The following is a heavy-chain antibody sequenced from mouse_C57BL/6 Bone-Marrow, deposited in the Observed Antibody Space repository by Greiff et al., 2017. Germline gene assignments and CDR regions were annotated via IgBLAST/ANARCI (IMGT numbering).Heavy chain of an antibody. V-gene: IGHV1-26*01. CDR3: AGILRYYYAMDY. CDR1: GYTFTDYY. Sequence: VQLQQSGPELVKPGASVKISCKASGYTFTDYYMNWVKQSHGKSLEWIGDINPNNGGTSYNQKFKGKATLTVDKSSSTAYMELRSLTSEDSAVDYCAGILRYYYAMDYWGQGTSVTVSS. J-gene: IGHJ4*01. D-gene: IGHD1-1*01. CDR2: INPNNGGT.